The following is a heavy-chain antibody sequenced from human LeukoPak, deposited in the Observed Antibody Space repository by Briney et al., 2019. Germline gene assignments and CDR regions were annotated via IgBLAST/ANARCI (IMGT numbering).Heavy chain of an antibody. Sequence: GGSLRLSCAASGFTFSTYSMSWVRQAPGKGLEWVANIKQDGSEKYYVDSVKGRFTISRDNAKNSLYLQMNSLRAEDTAVYYCARVREDIVVVPAVSSLDYWGQGTLVTVSS. D-gene: IGHD2-2*01. CDR3: ARVREDIVVVPAVSSLDY. J-gene: IGHJ4*02. CDR2: IKQDGSEK. CDR1: GFTFSTYS. V-gene: IGHV3-7*01.